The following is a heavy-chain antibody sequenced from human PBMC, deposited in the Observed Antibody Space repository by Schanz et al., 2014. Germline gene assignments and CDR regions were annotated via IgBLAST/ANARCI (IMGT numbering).Heavy chain of an antibody. Sequence: EVQLVESGGGLVQPGGSLRLSCSASGFTFSSYSMNWVRQAPGKGLEWVSLISDSGDTAYYADSVKGRFTISRDNSKNTVYLQMNSLRPGDTAVYYCARESSNDIVLVPGAVFDHWGQGILVTVSS. V-gene: IGHV3-23*04. CDR1: GFTFSSYS. J-gene: IGHJ4*02. CDR2: ISDSGDTA. D-gene: IGHD2-2*01. CDR3: ARESSNDIVLVPGAVFDH.